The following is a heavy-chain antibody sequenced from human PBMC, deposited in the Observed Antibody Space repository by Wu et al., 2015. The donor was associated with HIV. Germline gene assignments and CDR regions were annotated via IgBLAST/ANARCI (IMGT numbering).Heavy chain of an antibody. CDR1: GDSISTYY. V-gene: IGHV4-4*07. J-gene: IGHJ4*02. D-gene: IGHD3-22*01. Sequence: QVQLQESGPGLVKPSETLSLICTVSGDSISTYYWSWIRQSAGKGLEWIGRVYSNGSTNYNPSLKSRVAMSVDTSENHFSLKLRSVTGADTAVYYCTRNAYYYDGSGYYPCFDYWGQGTLVTVSS. CDR2: VYSNGST. CDR3: TRNAYYYDGSGYYPCFDY.